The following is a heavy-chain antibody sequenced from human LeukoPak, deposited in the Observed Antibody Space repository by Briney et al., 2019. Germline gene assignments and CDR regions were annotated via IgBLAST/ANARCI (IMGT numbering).Heavy chain of an antibody. J-gene: IGHJ4*02. CDR2: ISGSGGST. CDR1: GFTFSNYA. CDR3: AKKWGVGTTTLDYFDY. V-gene: IGHV3-23*01. D-gene: IGHD1-26*01. Sequence: TGGSLRLSCAASGFTFSNYAMSWVRQAPGKGLEWVSGISGSGGSTYYAGSVKGRFTISRDNSKNTLYLQMNSLTDEDTAVYYWAKKWGVGTTTLDYFDYWGQGTLVTVSS.